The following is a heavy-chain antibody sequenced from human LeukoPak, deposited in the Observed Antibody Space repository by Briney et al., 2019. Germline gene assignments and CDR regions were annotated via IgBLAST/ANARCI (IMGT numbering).Heavy chain of an antibody. J-gene: IGHJ4*01. CDR3: VRGTGY. CDR1: GFAFSTYV. CDR2: ISSNGDNT. V-gene: IGHV3-64D*06. Sequence: GGPLRLSCSVSGFAFSTYVMPWVRQAPGKGLEYVSAISSNGDNTYYADSVKGRFTISRDNSKNTLYLQMSSLRADDAAVYYCVRGTGYGGQGTLVTVSS.